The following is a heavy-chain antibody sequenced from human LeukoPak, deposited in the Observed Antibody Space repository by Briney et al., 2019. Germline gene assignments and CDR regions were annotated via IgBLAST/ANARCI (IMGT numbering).Heavy chain of an antibody. V-gene: IGHV1-18*01. CDR1: GYTCTSYG. D-gene: IGHD3-3*01. CDR2: ISAYNGNT. CDR3: ARARGITIFGVVNNAKYNWFDP. Sequence: ASVMVSCKASGYTCTSYGISWVRQAPGQGLEWMGWISAYNGNTNYEQTLLGRGTMTTDTSTSTAYMELRSLRSDDTAVYYCARARGITIFGVVNNAKYNWFDPWGQGTLVTVSS. J-gene: IGHJ5*02.